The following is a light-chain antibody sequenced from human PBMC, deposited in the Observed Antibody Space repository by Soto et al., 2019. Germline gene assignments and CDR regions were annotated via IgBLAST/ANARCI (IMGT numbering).Light chain of an antibody. J-gene: IGKJ3*01. CDR3: QQYYSTPFT. CDR2: WSS. V-gene: IGKV4-1*01. Sequence: DIVMTQSPDSLAVSLGERATINCKSSQSVLYSSNNKNYLAGYQQKPGQPPKLLIYWSSTRESGVPDRFSGSGSGTDFTLTISSLQAEDVAVYYCQQYYSTPFTVGPGTKVDIK. CDR1: QSVLYSSNNKNY.